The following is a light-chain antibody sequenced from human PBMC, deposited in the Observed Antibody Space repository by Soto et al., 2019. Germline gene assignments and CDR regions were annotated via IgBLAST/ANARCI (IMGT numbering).Light chain of an antibody. CDR1: RSISSW. J-gene: IGKJ2*01. CDR3: QHYNSLLMYT. CDR2: DAS. Sequence: DIQMTQAPSTLSASVGDRVTITCRASRSISSWLARYQQKPGKAPKLLIYDASSLESGVPSRFSGSGSGTEVTLTISSLQPDDFATYYCQHYNSLLMYTFGQATKLEIK. V-gene: IGKV1-5*01.